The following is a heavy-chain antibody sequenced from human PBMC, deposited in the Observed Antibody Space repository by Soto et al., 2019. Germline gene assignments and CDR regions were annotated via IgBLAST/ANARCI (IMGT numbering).Heavy chain of an antibody. CDR2: INSDGSST. CDR3: ASGLVEYSSSWYDY. V-gene: IGHV3-74*01. CDR1: GFTFSNSW. Sequence: EVQLVESGGGLVQPGVSLRLSCAASGFTFSNSWMHWVRQAPGKGLVWVSRINSDGSSTSYADSVKGRFTISRDNAKNTLYLQMNSLRAEDTAVYYCASGLVEYSSSWYDYWGQGTLVTVSS. J-gene: IGHJ4*02. D-gene: IGHD6-13*01.